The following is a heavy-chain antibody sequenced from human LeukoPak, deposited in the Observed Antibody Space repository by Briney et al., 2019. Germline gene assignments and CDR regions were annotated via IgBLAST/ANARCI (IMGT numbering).Heavy chain of an antibody. J-gene: IGHJ4*02. CDR1: GFTFDDHA. V-gene: IGHV3-9*01. Sequence: GGSLRLSCAASGFTFDDHAMHWVRQAPGKGLEWVSGISWNSGSIGYADSVKGRFTISRDNAKNSLYLQMNSLRGEDTALYYCAKVESYSYGYFDYWGQGTLVTVSS. CDR3: AKVESYSYGYFDY. CDR2: ISWNSGSI. D-gene: IGHD5-18*01.